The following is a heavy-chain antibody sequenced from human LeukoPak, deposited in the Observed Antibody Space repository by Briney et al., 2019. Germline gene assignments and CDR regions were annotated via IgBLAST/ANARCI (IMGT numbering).Heavy chain of an antibody. J-gene: IGHJ4*02. CDR1: GGSVSGYY. D-gene: IGHD3-10*01. CDR2: VYYSGST. V-gene: IGHV4-59*02. CDR3: ARVRKGLYGSGSYFDY. Sequence: SETLSLTCVVSGGSVSGYYWGWIRQPPGRGLEWIGYVYYSGSTNYNPSFKSRITISVDTSRNQFSLQLSSVTAADTAVYYCARVRKGLYGSGSYFDYWGQGTLVTVSS.